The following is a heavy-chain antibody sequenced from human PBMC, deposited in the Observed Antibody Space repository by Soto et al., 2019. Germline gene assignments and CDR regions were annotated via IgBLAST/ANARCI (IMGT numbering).Heavy chain of an antibody. CDR3: ARGGSNDWQVAFDI. Sequence: XETLSLTVVVSGGSFSTYYYNWIRQSPGKGLEWIGEINHSGNNNYSPSLKSRVTMSLDTSKNQFSLKLTSVTAADTAVYYCARGGSNDWQVAFDIWGQGTMVTVSS. CDR2: INHSGNN. CDR1: GGSFSTYY. J-gene: IGHJ3*02. V-gene: IGHV4-34*01. D-gene: IGHD3-9*01.